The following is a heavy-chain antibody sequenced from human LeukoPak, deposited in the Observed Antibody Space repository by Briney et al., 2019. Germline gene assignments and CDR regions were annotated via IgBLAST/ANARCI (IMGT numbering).Heavy chain of an antibody. CDR3: AKGGIALDY. D-gene: IGHD6-13*01. V-gene: IGHV3-30*18. CDR1: GFTISSYG. J-gene: IGHJ4*02. Sequence: GRSLRLSCAASGFTISSYGMHWVRQAPGKGLEWVAVISYDGSNKYYADSVKGRFTISRDNSKNTLYLQMNSLRAEDTAVYYCAKGGIALDYWGQGTLVTVSS. CDR2: ISYDGSNK.